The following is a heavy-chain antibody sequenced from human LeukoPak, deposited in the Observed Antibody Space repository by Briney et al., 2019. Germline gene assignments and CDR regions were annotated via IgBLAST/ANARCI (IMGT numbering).Heavy chain of an antibody. CDR1: GYTFTGYY. D-gene: IGHD6-13*01. Sequence: ALVKVSCKASGYTFTGYYMHWVRQAPGQGLEWMGIINPSGGGTSYAQKFQGRVTMTRDMSTNTFYMELSSLRFDDTAVYYCARDVSYSGSRDAWWFDPWGQGTLVTVSS. V-gene: IGHV1-46*01. CDR2: INPSGGGT. CDR3: ARDVSYSGSRDAWWFDP. J-gene: IGHJ5*02.